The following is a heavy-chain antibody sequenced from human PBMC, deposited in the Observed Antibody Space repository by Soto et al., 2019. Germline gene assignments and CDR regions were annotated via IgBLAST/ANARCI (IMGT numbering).Heavy chain of an antibody. V-gene: IGHV1-69*01. D-gene: IGHD2-8*02. CDR2: IIPIFGTA. Sequence: QVQLVQSGAEVKKPGSSVRVSCKVSGGTFSTYVLSWVRQAPGQGLEWMGGIIPIFGTANYAQKFQGRVTITADESTSTAYMELSSLKSEDTAVYYCARGMPTDGTVDYWGQGTLVTVSS. J-gene: IGHJ4*02. CDR1: GGTFSTYV. CDR3: ARGMPTDGTVDY.